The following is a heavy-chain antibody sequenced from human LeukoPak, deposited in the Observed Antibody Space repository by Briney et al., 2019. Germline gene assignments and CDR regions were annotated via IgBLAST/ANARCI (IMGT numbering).Heavy chain of an antibody. CDR2: IWYDGSNK. V-gene: IGHV3-33*01. Sequence: GRSLRLSCAASGFTFSSYGMHWVRQAPGKGLEWVAVIWYDGSNKYYADSVKGRFTISRDNSKNTLYLQMNSLRAEDTAVYYCARGPSSGCYYYFDYWGQGTLVTVSS. D-gene: IGHD6-19*01. CDR1: GFTFSSYG. J-gene: IGHJ4*02. CDR3: ARGPSSGCYYYFDY.